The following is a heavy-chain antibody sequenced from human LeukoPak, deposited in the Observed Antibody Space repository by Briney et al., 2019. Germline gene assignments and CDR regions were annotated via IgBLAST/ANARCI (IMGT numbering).Heavy chain of an antibody. V-gene: IGHV3-23*01. CDR2: ISGSGGST. J-gene: IGHJ5*02. Sequence: GGSLRLSCAASGFTFSSYAMSWVRQAPGKGLEWVSAISGSGGSTYYADSVKGRFTISRENAKNSLYLQMNSLRAGDTAVYYCARGASNGFDPWGQGTLVTVSS. CDR1: GFTFSSYA. CDR3: ARGASNGFDP.